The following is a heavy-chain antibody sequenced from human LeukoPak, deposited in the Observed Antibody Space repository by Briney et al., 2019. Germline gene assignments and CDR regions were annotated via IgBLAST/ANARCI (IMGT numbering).Heavy chain of an antibody. CDR2: IYYSGST. V-gene: IGHV4-30-4*01. Sequence: PSETLSLTCTVSGGSISSGDYYWSWIRQPPGKGLEWIEYIYYSGSTYYNPSLKSRVTISVDTSKNQFSLKLSSVTAADTAVYYCARDYDSSGYIDPWGQGTLVTVSS. J-gene: IGHJ5*02. CDR3: ARDYDSSGYIDP. CDR1: GGSISSGDYY. D-gene: IGHD3-22*01.